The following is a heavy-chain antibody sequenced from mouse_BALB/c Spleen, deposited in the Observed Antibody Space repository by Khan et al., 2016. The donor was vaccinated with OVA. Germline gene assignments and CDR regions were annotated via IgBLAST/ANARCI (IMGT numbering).Heavy chain of an antibody. J-gene: IGHJ2*01. V-gene: IGHV2-9*02. Sequence: QVQLKESGPGLVAPSQSLSITCTVSGFSLTSHGVHWVRQPPGKGLEWLGVIWAGGSTNYNSALMSKLSISKDSSKSQVFLKMNSLQTDDTAMDYCARNIDPDYFDYWGQGTTLTVSS. CDR1: GFSLTSHG. D-gene: IGHD1-3*01. CDR3: ARNIDPDYFDY. CDR2: IWAGGST.